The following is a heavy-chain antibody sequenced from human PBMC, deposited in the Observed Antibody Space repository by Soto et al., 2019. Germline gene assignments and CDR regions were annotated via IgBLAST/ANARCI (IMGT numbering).Heavy chain of an antibody. D-gene: IGHD6-25*01. CDR2: ISAYNGNI. CDR3: ARDPPVERAAMFDL. V-gene: IGHV1-18*01. CDR1: GYTFSNYG. Sequence: QVQLVQSGAEVKKPGASVKVSCKASGYTFSNYGISWVRQAPGQGLEWLGWISAYNGNIKFAQKVQGRVTMTTDTFTSTAYMELRSLRSDDTAVYYCARDPPVERAAMFDLWGQGTLVTVSS. J-gene: IGHJ5*02.